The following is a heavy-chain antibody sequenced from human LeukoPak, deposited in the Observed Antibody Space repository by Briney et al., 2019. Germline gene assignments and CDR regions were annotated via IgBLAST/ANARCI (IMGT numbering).Heavy chain of an antibody. Sequence: ASVKVSCKASGYTFTSHYMHWVRQAPGQGLEWMGIINPSGGSTSYAQKFQGRVTMTRDTSTSTVYMELSSLRSEDTAVYYCARAGLAKTRPPLSYAPRYYYYGMDVWGQGTTVTVSS. D-gene: IGHD3/OR15-3a*01. V-gene: IGHV1-46*01. J-gene: IGHJ6*02. CDR3: ARAGLAKTRPPLSYAPRYYYYGMDV. CDR1: GYTFTSHY. CDR2: INPSGGST.